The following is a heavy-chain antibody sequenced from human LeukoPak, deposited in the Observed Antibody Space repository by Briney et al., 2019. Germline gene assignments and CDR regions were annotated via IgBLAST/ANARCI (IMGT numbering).Heavy chain of an antibody. V-gene: IGHV4-4*07. D-gene: IGHD2-2*01. CDR2: IYTSGST. Sequence: SEALSLTCTVSGGSISSYYWSWIRQPAGKGLEWIGRIYTSGSTNYNPSLKSRVTMSVDTSKNQFSLKLSSVTAADTAVYYCARVRCSSTSCYHYYYMDVWGKGTTVTVSS. J-gene: IGHJ6*03. CDR3: ARVRCSSTSCYHYYYMDV. CDR1: GGSISSYY.